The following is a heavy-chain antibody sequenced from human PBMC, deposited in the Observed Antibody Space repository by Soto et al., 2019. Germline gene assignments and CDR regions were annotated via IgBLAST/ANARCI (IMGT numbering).Heavy chain of an antibody. V-gene: IGHV5-10-1*01. CDR1: GYSFTSYW. CDR2: IDPSDSYT. J-gene: IGHJ6*03. D-gene: IGHD3-3*01. CDR3: ARGPQSGVVIGGFYYYYYMDV. Sequence: GESLKISCKGSGYSFTSYWISWVRQMPGKGLEWMGRIDPSDSYTNYSPSFQGHVTISADKSISTAYMELSSLRSEDTAVYYCARGPQSGVVIGGFYYYYYMDVWGKGTTVTVSS.